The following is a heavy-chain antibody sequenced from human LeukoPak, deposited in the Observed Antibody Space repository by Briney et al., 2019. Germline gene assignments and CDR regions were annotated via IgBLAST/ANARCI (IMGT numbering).Heavy chain of an antibody. CDR2: INQNGSDK. CDR3: ARGAGWPN. CDR1: GFTFSSYW. V-gene: IGHV3-7*01. Sequence: PGGSLRLSCAVSGFTFSSYWMNWVRQAPGKGLEWVANINQNGSDKYYVEFVKGRFTISRDNAKNSLYLQMNGLRDEDTAVYYCARGAGWPNWGQGTLVTVSS. D-gene: IGHD6-19*01. J-gene: IGHJ4*02.